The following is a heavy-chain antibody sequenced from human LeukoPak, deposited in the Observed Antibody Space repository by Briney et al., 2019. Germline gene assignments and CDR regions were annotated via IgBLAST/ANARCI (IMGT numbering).Heavy chain of an antibody. D-gene: IGHD6-19*01. CDR2: IPASGGST. CDR1: GFTFSSYG. CDR3: AKESSGGWYFDY. V-gene: IGHV3-23*01. J-gene: IGHJ4*02. Sequence: GGSLRLSCAASGFTFSSYGMHWVRQAPGKGLEWVSSIPASGGSTYYADSVKGRFTISRDNSKNSLYLQMNSLRAEDTAVYYCAKESSGGWYFDYWGQGTLVTVSS.